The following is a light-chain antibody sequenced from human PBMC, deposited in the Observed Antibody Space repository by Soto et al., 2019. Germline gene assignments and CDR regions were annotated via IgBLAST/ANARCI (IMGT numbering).Light chain of an antibody. CDR1: SSNIESNT. Sequence: QSVLTQPPSASGTPGQRVTISCSGSSSNIESNTVNWYQQLPETAPKLLIYSNNERLSGVPDRFSGSKSGTSASLAISGLQSEDEADYYCAAWDDSLNGRVFGGGTKLTVL. J-gene: IGLJ3*02. V-gene: IGLV1-44*01. CDR3: AAWDDSLNGRV. CDR2: SNN.